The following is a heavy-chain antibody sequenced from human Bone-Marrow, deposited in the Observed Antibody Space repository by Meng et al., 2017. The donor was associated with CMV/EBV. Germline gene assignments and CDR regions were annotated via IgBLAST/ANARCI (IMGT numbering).Heavy chain of an antibody. CDR2: IKQDGSEK. D-gene: IGHD1-1*01. Sequence: GESLKISCAASGFTFSNYWMSWVRQAPGKGLEWLANIKQDGSEKYYVDSVKGRFTISRDNAKKSLYLQINSLRAEDTAIYYCATDPGTTMGWGHGTLVTGSS. V-gene: IGHV3-7*01. CDR3: ATDPGTTMG. J-gene: IGHJ4*01. CDR1: GFTFSNYW.